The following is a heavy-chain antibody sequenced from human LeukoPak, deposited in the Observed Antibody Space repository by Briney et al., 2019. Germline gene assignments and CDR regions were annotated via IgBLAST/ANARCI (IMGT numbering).Heavy chain of an antibody. Sequence: GGSLRLSCAASGFTFSSYGMHWVRQAPGKGLEWVAVISYDGSNKYYADSVKGRFTISRDNSKSTLYLQMNSLRAEDTAVYYCATTDFDYWGQGTLVTVSS. CDR3: ATTDFDY. CDR1: GFTFSSYG. D-gene: IGHD4-11*01. J-gene: IGHJ4*02. V-gene: IGHV3-30*03. CDR2: ISYDGSNK.